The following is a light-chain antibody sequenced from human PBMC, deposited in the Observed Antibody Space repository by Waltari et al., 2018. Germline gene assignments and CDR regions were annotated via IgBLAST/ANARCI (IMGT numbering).Light chain of an antibody. CDR2: GAS. CDR1: QSVSSSY. Sequence: EIVLTQSPGTLSLSPGERATLSCRASQSVSSSYLAWYQQKPGQAPRLLIYGASSRATGIPDRFSGSWSGTDFTLTISRLEPEDFAVYYCQQYGGSPTFGGGTKVEIK. V-gene: IGKV3-20*01. J-gene: IGKJ4*01. CDR3: QQYGGSPT.